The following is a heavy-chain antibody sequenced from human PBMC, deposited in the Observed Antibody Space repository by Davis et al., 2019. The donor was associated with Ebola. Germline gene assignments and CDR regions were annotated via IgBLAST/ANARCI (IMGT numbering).Heavy chain of an antibody. J-gene: IGHJ4*02. V-gene: IGHV4-59*08. CDR1: GASIRSHY. Sequence: MPSETLSLTCTVSGASIRSHYWSWIRQPPGKGLEWIGYIYYTGTTNFNPFLKSRVTLSVHTSENKFSLKLSSVTVADTAVYYCARQESQLHRYYFNSWGQGTLVTVSS. D-gene: IGHD4-23*01. CDR3: ARQESQLHRYYFNS. CDR2: IYYTGTT.